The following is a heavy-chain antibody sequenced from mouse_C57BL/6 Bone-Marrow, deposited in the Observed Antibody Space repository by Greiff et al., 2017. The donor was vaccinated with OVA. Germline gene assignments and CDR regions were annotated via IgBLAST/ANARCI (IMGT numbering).Heavy chain of an antibody. V-gene: IGHV1-59*01. D-gene: IGHD2-5*01. J-gene: IGHJ3*01. Sequence: QVQLLQPGADLVRPGTSVKLSCKASGYTFTSYWMHWVKQRPGQGLEWIGVIVPSDSYTNYKQKFKGKATLTIDTSSITVYMQLSSLTSEDSAVYYCAREDYSNFDYWGQGTLVTVSA. CDR1: GYTFTSYW. CDR2: IVPSDSYT. CDR3: AREDYSNFDY.